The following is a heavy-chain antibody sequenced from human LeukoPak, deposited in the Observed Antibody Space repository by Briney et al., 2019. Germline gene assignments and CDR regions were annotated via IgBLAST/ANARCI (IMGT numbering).Heavy chain of an antibody. V-gene: IGHV4-34*01. D-gene: IGHD3-3*01. J-gene: IGHJ4*02. CDR2: INHSGST. CDR1: GGSFSGYY. CDR3: ARSRASYYDFWSGYTNGGYYFDY. Sequence: SETLSLTCAVYGGSFSGYYWSWIRQPPGKGLEWIGEINHSGSTNYNPSLKSRVTISVDTSKNQFSLKLSSVTAADTAVYYCARSRASYYDFWSGYTNGGYYFDYWGQGTLVNVSS.